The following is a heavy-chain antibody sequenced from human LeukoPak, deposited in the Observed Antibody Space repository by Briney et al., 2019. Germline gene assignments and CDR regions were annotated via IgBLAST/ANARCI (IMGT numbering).Heavy chain of an antibody. CDR3: ARGGFYSGSFFFDY. J-gene: IGHJ4*02. CDR2: IKQDGSEK. Sequence: GGSLRLSCAASGFTFSSYWMSGVRQAPGKGREWVANIKQDGSEKYYVDSVKGRFTISRDNDKNSLYLQMNSLRAEDTAVYYCARGGFYSGSFFFDYWGQGTLVTVSS. D-gene: IGHD6-6*01. CDR1: GFTFSSYW. V-gene: IGHV3-7*01.